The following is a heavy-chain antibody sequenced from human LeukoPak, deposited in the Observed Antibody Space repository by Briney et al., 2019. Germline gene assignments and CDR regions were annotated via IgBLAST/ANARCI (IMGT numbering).Heavy chain of an antibody. CDR3: AKADY. CDR1: GFTFSSYS. Sequence: GGSLRLSCAASGFTFSSYSMNWVRQAPGKGLEWVSYISSSSGTIYYADSVKGRFTISRDNAKNSLYLQMNSLRAEDTAVYYCAKADYWGQGTLATVSS. CDR2: ISSSSGTI. V-gene: IGHV3-48*01. J-gene: IGHJ4*02.